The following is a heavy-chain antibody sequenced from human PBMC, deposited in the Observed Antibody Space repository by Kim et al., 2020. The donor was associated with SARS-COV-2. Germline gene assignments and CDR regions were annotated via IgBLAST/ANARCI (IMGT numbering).Heavy chain of an antibody. D-gene: IGHD3-10*01. J-gene: IGHJ6*02. CDR1: GFTSDIYA. V-gene: IGHV3-9*02. CDR3: VRDTSPGGADV. Sequence: GGSLRLSCAVSGFTSDIYAMHWVRQAPGKGLEWVSGISLDSIRIDYADSVRGRFTVSRDHAKNSLYLEMNSLRADDTALYFCVRDTSPGGADVWGQRTTVIVSS. CDR2: ISLDSIRI.